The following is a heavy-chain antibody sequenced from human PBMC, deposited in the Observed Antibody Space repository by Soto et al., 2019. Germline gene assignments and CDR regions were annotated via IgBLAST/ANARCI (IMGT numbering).Heavy chain of an antibody. J-gene: IGHJ5*02. Sequence: NPSETLSLTCTVSGGSISSSSYYWGWIRQPPGKGLEWIGSIYYSGSTYYNPSLKSRVTISVDTSKNQFSLKLSSVTAADTAVYYCARQIKVAVAEFENWFDPWGQGTLVTVSS. CDR3: ARQIKVAVAEFENWFDP. V-gene: IGHV4-39*01. CDR2: IYYSGST. D-gene: IGHD6-19*01. CDR1: GGSISSSSYY.